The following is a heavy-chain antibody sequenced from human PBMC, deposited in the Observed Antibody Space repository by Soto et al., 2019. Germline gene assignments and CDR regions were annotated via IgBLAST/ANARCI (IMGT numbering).Heavy chain of an antibody. J-gene: IGHJ6*03. CDR2: MNPNRGNT. CDR3: ARVYYYYMDV. CDR1: GGTFTSYT. V-gene: IGHV1-8*01. Sequence: ASVKVSCKASGGTFTSYTISWVRQAPGQGLEWMGWMNPNRGNTSYAQKFQGRVTMTRNTSISTAYMELSSLRSEDTAVYYCARVYYYYMDVWGKGTTVTVSS.